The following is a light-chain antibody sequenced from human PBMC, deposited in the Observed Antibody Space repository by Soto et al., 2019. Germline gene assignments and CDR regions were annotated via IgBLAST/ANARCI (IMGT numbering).Light chain of an antibody. V-gene: IGKV1-5*03. CDR2: ETS. CDR1: QSISRW. J-gene: IGKJ1*01. Sequence: DIQMTQTPSSLSPSFGDRVTSXXRASQSISRWLAWYQQKPGKAPYLLIYETSSLEDGVPSRFTGSGSGTEFSLTITSLQPEDFASYYCQQYKDYWTFGQGTKVEIK. CDR3: QQYKDYWT.